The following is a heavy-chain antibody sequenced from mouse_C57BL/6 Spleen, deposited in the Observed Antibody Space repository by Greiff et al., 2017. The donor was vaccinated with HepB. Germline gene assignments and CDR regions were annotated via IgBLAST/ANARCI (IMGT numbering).Heavy chain of an antibody. CDR3: STVGDWYFDV. Sequence: QVQLQQSGPELVKPGASVKISCKASGYAFSSSWMNWVKQRPGKGLEWIGRIYPGDGDTNYNGKFKGKATLTADKSSSTAYMQLSSLTSEDSAVYFCSTVGDWYFDVWGTGTTVTVSS. J-gene: IGHJ1*03. D-gene: IGHD1-1*01. V-gene: IGHV1-82*01. CDR1: GYAFSSSW. CDR2: IYPGDGDT.